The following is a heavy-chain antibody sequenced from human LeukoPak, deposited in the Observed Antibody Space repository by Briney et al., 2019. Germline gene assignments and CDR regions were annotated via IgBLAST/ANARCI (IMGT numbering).Heavy chain of an antibody. CDR1: GFTFSSYA. CDR3: ARDLGVPADPYYYYGMDV. Sequence: NPGGSLRLSCAASGFTFSSYAMSWVRQAPGKGLEWVSSISSSSSYIYYADSVKGRFTISRDNAKNSLYLQMNSLRAEDTAVYYCARDLGVPADPYYYYGMDVWGQGTTVTVSS. D-gene: IGHD2-2*01. CDR2: ISSSSSYI. J-gene: IGHJ6*02. V-gene: IGHV3-21*01.